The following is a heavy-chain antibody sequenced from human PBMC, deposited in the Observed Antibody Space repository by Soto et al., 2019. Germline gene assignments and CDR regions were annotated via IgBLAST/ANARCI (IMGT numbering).Heavy chain of an antibody. D-gene: IGHD6-19*01. CDR1: GFMFSAYA. CDR3: ARDPSPYTSGWYGIDF. V-gene: IGHV3-30-3*01. CDR2: MSYDGTNT. J-gene: IGHJ4*01. Sequence: GGSLRLSCTASGFMFSAYAMLWVRQAPGKGLEWVAAMSYDGTNTYYADSLKGRFTISRDSSKNTLFLQMSSLTADDSAVYYCARDPSPYTSGWYGIDFWGLGTLVTVSS.